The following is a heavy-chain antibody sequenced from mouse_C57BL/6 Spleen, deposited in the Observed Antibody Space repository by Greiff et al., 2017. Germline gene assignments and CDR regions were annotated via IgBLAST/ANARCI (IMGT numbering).Heavy chain of an antibody. D-gene: IGHD2-1*01. V-gene: IGHV1-50*01. CDR1: GYTFTSYW. CDR2: IDPSDSYT. Sequence: QVQLQQPGAELVKPGASVKLSCKASGYTFTSYWMQWVKQRPGQGLEWIGEIDPSDSYTNYNQKFKGKATLTVDTSSSTAYMQLSSLTSEDSAVYYCARKYYGNYWFAYWGQGTLVTVSA. CDR3: ARKYYGNYWFAY. J-gene: IGHJ3*01.